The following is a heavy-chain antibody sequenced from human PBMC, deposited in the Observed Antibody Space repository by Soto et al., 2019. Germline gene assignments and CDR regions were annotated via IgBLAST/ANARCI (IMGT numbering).Heavy chain of an antibody. CDR3: AKDSGWYFLPLNWFDP. Sequence: PGGSLRLSCAASGFTFSSYGMHWVRQAPGKGLEWVAVISHDGSNKYYADSVKGRFTISRDNSKNTLYLQMNSLRAEDTAVYYCAKDSGWYFLPLNWFDPWGQGTLVTVSS. V-gene: IGHV3-30*18. J-gene: IGHJ5*02. CDR2: ISHDGSNK. D-gene: IGHD6-19*01. CDR1: GFTFSSYG.